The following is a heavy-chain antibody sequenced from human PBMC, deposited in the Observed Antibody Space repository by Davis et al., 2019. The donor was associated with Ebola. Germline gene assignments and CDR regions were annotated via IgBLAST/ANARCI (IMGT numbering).Heavy chain of an antibody. V-gene: IGHV4-39*01. CDR2: IYYSGST. J-gene: IGHJ4*02. D-gene: IGHD3-22*01. CDR1: GGSISSSSYY. CDR3: ATALDSSGLLFDY. Sequence: SETLPLTCTVSGGSISSSSYYWGWIRQPPGKGLEWIGSIYYSGSTYYNPSLKSRVTISVDTSKNQFSLKLSSVTAADTAVYYCATALDSSGLLFDYWGQGTLVTVSS.